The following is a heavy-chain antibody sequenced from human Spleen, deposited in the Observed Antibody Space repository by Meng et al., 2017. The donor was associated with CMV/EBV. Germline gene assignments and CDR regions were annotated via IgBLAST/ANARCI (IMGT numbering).Heavy chain of an antibody. CDR1: GFTFSSYG. V-gene: IGHV3-30*02. J-gene: IGHJ6*01. CDR3: AKEFASGEAINGYYYGMDV. D-gene: IGHD3-16*01. Sequence: GGSLRLSCGASGFTFSSYGMHRVRQAPGKGLEWVAFIRYDGSNKYYLDSVKGRFTISRDNSKNTLYLQMNSLRGEDTAVYYCAKEFASGEAINGYYYGMDVWGQGTTVTVSS. CDR2: IRYDGSNK.